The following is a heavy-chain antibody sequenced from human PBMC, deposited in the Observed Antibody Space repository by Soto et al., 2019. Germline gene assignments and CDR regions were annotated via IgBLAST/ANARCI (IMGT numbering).Heavy chain of an antibody. D-gene: IGHD3-10*01. CDR2: INHSGST. CDR3: ARVPLLWFGELLIGWFDP. Sequence: SETLSLTCAVYGGSFSGYYWSWIRQPPGKGLEWIGEINHSGSTNYNPSLKSRVTISVDTSKNQFSLKLSSVTAADTAVYYCARVPLLWFGELLIGWFDPWCQGTLVTVSS. J-gene: IGHJ5*02. V-gene: IGHV4-34*01. CDR1: GGSFSGYY.